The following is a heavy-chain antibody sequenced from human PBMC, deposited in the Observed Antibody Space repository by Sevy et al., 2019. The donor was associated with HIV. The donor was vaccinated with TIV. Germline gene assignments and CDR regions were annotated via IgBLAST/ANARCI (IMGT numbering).Heavy chain of an antibody. V-gene: IGHV3-23*01. CDR2: ISSSGGST. CDR3: AKEDFRGFDA. CDR1: GFTFISHP. Sequence: GGSLRLSCASSGFTFISHPMTWVRQAPGKGLEGVASISSSGGSTYYADAVKGRFTISRDNSKKMVDLQMNSLGVADTAVYFCAKEDFRGFDAWGQGTLVTVSS. J-gene: IGHJ5*02. D-gene: IGHD6-25*01.